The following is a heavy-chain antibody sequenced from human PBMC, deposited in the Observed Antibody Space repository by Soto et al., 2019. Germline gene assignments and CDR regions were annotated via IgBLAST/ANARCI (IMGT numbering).Heavy chain of an antibody. Sequence: GGSLRLSCAASGSTFSSFHMNWVRQAPGRGLEWVAYITSSSNTIYYSDSVKGRFTISRDTSQNTLFLQMNRLRPDDTAVYYCAKDLYCSGWYNYFDPWGPGTLVTVSS. V-gene: IGHV3-48*04. J-gene: IGHJ5*02. CDR3: AKDLYCSGWYNYFDP. D-gene: IGHD6-19*01. CDR1: GSTFSSFH. CDR2: ITSSSNTI.